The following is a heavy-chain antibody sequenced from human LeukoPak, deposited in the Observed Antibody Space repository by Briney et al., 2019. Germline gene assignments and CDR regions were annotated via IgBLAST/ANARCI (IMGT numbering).Heavy chain of an antibody. CDR3: VGGDFDY. CDR2: VYNSGKT. CDR1: GLTVRDNF. D-gene: IGHD3-10*01. V-gene: IGHV3-66*01. Sequence: GGSLRLSCSVSGLTVRDNFFDWVRQAPGKGLEWVSIVYNSGKTFYGDSVRGRFTISRDRSKNTLYLQMNRLRVEDTAVYYCVGGDFDYWGQGALVTVSS. J-gene: IGHJ4*02.